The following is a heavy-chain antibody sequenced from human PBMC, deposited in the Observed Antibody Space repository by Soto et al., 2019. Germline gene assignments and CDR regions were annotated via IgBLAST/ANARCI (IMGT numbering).Heavy chain of an antibody. Sequence: EVQLVESGGGLVQPGGSLRLSCAASGFTFGSYSMNWVRQAPGKGLEWVSYISSSSSTIYYADSVKGRFTISRDNAKNSLYLQMNSLRDEDTAVYYCARDHDSSGWYDAFDIWGQGTMVTVSS. J-gene: IGHJ3*02. CDR2: ISSSSSTI. CDR1: GFTFGSYS. V-gene: IGHV3-48*02. D-gene: IGHD6-19*01. CDR3: ARDHDSSGWYDAFDI.